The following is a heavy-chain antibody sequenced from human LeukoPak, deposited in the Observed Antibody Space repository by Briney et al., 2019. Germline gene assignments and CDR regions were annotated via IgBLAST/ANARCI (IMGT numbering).Heavy chain of an antibody. Sequence: GASVKVSCKASGYTFTSYGISWVRQAPGQGLEWMGWISAYNGNTNYAQKLQGRVTMTTDTSTSTAYMELRSLRSDDTAVYYCARLDRDVVVPAAAFDYWGQGTLVTVSS. CDR3: ARLDRDVVVPAAAFDY. J-gene: IGHJ4*02. D-gene: IGHD2-2*01. CDR2: ISAYNGNT. V-gene: IGHV1-18*01. CDR1: GYTFTSYG.